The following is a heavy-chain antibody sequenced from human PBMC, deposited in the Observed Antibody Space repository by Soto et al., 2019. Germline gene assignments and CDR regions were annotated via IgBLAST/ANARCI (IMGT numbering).Heavy chain of an antibody. J-gene: IGHJ4*02. D-gene: IGHD1-20*01. V-gene: IGHV3-23*01. CDR2: TGATGRTT. CDR1: GFTFNIYA. CDR3: ATVHNTSRSFDY. Sequence: GGSLRLSCAASGFTFNIYAMTWVRQAPGKGLEWVSTTGATGRTTYYSDSVKGRFTVSRDNSKNTLDLQMSNLRAEDTAVYYCATVHNTSRSFDYWGQGTLVTV.